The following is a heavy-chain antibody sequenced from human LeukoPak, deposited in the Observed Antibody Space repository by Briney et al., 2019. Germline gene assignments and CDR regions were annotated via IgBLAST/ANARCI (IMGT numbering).Heavy chain of an antibody. J-gene: IGHJ4*02. Sequence: GGSLRLSCAASGFTFSSYWMHWVRQAPGKGLVWVSRINSDGSTTTYADSVKGRFTISRDNAKNTVYLQINNLRPEDTAVYYCARDRYYVPDNWGQGTLVTVSS. D-gene: IGHD3-10*02. V-gene: IGHV3-74*01. CDR3: ARDRYYVPDN. CDR1: GFTFSSYW. CDR2: INSDGSTT.